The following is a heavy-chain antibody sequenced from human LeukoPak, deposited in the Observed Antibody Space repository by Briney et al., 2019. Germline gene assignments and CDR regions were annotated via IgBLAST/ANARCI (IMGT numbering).Heavy chain of an antibody. D-gene: IGHD6-19*01. J-gene: IGHJ4*02. CDR2: INPNSGGT. CDR3: ARLPSGYSTGWYGY. Sequence: ASVKVSCKASGYTFTGYYIHWVRQAPGQGLEWMGWINPNSGGTNYSQKFQGRVTMTRDTSISTAYMELSRLRSDDTAVYYCARLPSGYSTGWYGYWGQGTLVTVSS. V-gene: IGHV1-2*02. CDR1: GYTFTGYY.